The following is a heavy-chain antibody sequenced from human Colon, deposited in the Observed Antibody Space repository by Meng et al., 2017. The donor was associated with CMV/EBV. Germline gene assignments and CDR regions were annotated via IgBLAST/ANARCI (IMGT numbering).Heavy chain of an antibody. CDR3: ARAKGLDCSSTSCYYYYGMDV. J-gene: IGHJ6*02. CDR2: IYYSGST. V-gene: IGHV4-31*11. D-gene: IGHD2-2*01. CDR1: GGSFSNFF. Sequence: LRLSCAVYGGSFSNFFWSWIRQHPGKGLEWIGYIYYSGSTYYNPSLKSRVTISVDTSKNQFSLKLSSVTAADTAVYYCARAKGLDCSSTSCYYYYGMDVWGQGTTVTVSS.